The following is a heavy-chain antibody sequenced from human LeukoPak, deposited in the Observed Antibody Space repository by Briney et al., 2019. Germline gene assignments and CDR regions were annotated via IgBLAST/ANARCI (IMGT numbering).Heavy chain of an antibody. CDR3: AKDLRWDHPGFDP. CDR1: GYTFTSYY. J-gene: IGHJ5*02. V-gene: IGHV1-46*01. CDR2: INPGGGST. Sequence: ASVKVSCKASGYTFTSYYIHWVRQASGQGLVWMVIINPGGGSTSYAQKFQDRVTMTRDTSTSTVYMELSSLRSEDTAVYYCAKDLRWDHPGFDPWGQGTLVIVSS. D-gene: IGHD4-23*01.